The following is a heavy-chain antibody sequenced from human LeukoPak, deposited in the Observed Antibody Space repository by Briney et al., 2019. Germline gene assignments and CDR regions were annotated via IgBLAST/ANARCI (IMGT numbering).Heavy chain of an antibody. CDR2: IKEDGSET. D-gene: IGHD5-24*01. CDR3: ARETPRRGETRDGYR. V-gene: IGHV3-7*01. CDR1: EFTFSSYS. Sequence: GGSLRLSCAASEFTFSSYSMNWVRQVPGKGLECLANIKEDGSETYYADSVKGRFTISRDNPKNLLFLQINSLRVEDTAVYYCARETPRRGETRDGYRWGQGTVVTVSS. J-gene: IGHJ4*02.